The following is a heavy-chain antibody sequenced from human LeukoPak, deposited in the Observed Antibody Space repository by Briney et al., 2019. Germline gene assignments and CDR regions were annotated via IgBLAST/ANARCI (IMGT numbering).Heavy chain of an antibody. D-gene: IGHD3-22*01. CDR3: ARDGIYYDTSGYSSFRTFDI. CDR2: IKQDGSEK. Sequence: GGSLRLSCAASGFTFSSYWMSWVRQAPGKGLEWVAHIKQDGSEKKYVDSVKGRFTISRDNAKNSLYLQMNSLRAEDTAMYYCARDGIYYDTSGYSSFRTFDIWGQGTMVIVSS. J-gene: IGHJ3*02. CDR1: GFTFSSYW. V-gene: IGHV3-7*01.